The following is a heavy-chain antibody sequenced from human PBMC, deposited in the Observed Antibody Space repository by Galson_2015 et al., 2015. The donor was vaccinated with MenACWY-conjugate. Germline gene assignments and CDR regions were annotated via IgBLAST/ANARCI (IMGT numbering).Heavy chain of an antibody. J-gene: IGHJ5*02. CDR1: GFTFSSYS. CDR2: ISSSSTVT. D-gene: IGHD3-3*01. V-gene: IGHV3-48*01. CDR3: ARNALEWLYFASFDP. Sequence: SLRLSCAASGFTFSSYSMNWVRQAPGKGLEWVSYISSSSTVTNYADSVKGRFTISRDNAKNSLYLQMNSLRAEDTAVYYCARNALEWLYFASFDPWGQGTLVTVSS.